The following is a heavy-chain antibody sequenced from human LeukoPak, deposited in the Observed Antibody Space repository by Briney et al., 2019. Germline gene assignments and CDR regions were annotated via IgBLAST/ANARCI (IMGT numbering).Heavy chain of an antibody. CDR2: IYYSGST. CDR1: GGSISSYY. CDR3: ARENYDILTGYLPGTNYFGMDV. V-gene: IGHV4-59*06. Sequence: PSETLSLTCTVSGGSISSYYWSWIRQHPGKGLEWIGYIYYSGSTYYNPSLKSRVTISVDTSKNQFSLKLSSVTAADTAVYYCARENYDILTGYLPGTNYFGMDVWGQGTTVTVSS. J-gene: IGHJ6*02. D-gene: IGHD3-9*01.